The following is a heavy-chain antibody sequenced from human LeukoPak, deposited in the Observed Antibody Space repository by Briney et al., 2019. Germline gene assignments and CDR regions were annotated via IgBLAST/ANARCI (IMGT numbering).Heavy chain of an antibody. CDR2: IIPIFGTA. V-gene: IGHV1-69*13. Sequence: SVKVSCKASGYTFTGYYMHWVRQAPGQGLEWMGGIIPIFGTANYAQKFQGRVTITADESTSTAYMELSSLRSEDTAVYYCARGDRLYCSSTSCPGSYWGQGTLVTVSS. CDR1: GYTFTGYY. J-gene: IGHJ4*02. D-gene: IGHD2-2*01. CDR3: ARGDRLYCSSTSCPGSY.